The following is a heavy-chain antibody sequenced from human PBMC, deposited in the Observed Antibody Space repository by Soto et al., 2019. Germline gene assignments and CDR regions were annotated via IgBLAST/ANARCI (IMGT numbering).Heavy chain of an antibody. Sequence: SETLSLTCAVYGGSFSGYYWSWIRRPPGKVLEWIGEINHSGSTNHNPSLKSRVTISVDTSKNQFSLKLSSVTAADTAVYYCARGKMGLRLNWFDPWGQGTLVTVSS. CDR2: INHSGST. V-gene: IGHV4-34*01. CDR3: ARGKMGLRLNWFDP. J-gene: IGHJ5*02. D-gene: IGHD5-12*01. CDR1: GGSFSGYY.